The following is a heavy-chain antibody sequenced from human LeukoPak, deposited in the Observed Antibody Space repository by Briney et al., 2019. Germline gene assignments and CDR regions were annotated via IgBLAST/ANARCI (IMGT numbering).Heavy chain of an antibody. Sequence: SETLSLTCSVSGGSISSFYWSWIPQPPGKGLEWSGYIYNSGRTNYNPSPKSRVTISVDTSKNQFSLKLSSVTAADTAVYYCARTYDSSGYYLGAFDIWGQGTMVTVSS. D-gene: IGHD3-22*01. CDR1: GGSISSFY. CDR3: ARTYDSSGYYLGAFDI. J-gene: IGHJ3*02. CDR2: IYNSGRT. V-gene: IGHV4-59*01.